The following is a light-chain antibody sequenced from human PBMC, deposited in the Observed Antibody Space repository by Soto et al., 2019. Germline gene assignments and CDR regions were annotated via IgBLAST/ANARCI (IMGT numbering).Light chain of an antibody. CDR3: QQTYSTPGT. Sequence: DIQMTQSPSPLSASVGDSVTITCRASQTIKTYLNWYRHKPGETPKLLIYAASRLQTGVPSRFSGRGSGTFFTLSISSLQPEDFATYYCQQTYSTPGTFGQGTTVEV. CDR1: QTIKTY. J-gene: IGKJ1*01. CDR2: AAS. V-gene: IGKV1-39*01.